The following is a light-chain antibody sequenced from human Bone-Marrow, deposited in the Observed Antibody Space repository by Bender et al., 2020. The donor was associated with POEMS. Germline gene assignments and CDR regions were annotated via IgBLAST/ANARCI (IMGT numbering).Light chain of an antibody. V-gene: IGLV2-18*02. CDR1: SSDVGGYNY. CDR3: SSYTNSDTLV. Sequence: QSALTQPPSASGSPGQSVTISCTGTSSDVGGYNYVSWYQQHPGRAPKLIIYEVNNRPSGVPDRFSGSKSGNTASLTISGLQAEDEADYHCSSYTNSDTLVFGGGTYLTVL. CDR2: EVN. J-gene: IGLJ2*01.